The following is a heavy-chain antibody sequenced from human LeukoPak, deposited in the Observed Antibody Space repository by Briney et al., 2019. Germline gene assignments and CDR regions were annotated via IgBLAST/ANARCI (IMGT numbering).Heavy chain of an antibody. J-gene: IGHJ4*02. D-gene: IGHD1-26*01. Sequence: GRSLRLSCAASGFTFSSYAMHWVRQAPGKGLEWVAVISYDGSNKYYADSVKGRFTISRDNSKNTLYLQMNSLRAEDTAVYYCARDKYSGSSCFDYWGQGTLVTVSS. V-gene: IGHV3-30*04. CDR3: ARDKYSGSSCFDY. CDR1: GFTFSSYA. CDR2: ISYDGSNK.